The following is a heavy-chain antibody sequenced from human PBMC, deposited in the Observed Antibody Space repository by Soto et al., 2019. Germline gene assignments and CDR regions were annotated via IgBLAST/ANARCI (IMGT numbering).Heavy chain of an antibody. CDR3: VRARGAVAGMTDLDY. Sequence: EVQLVESVGGLVKPGGSLRLSCAASGFTFNSFSMNWVRQAPGKGLEWVSSISSSSTYIYFADSLKGRFTISRDNAKDSLYLQMNSLRAEDTAVYYCVRARGAVAGMTDLDYWGQGPLVTVSS. CDR2: ISSSSTYI. J-gene: IGHJ4*02. D-gene: IGHD6-19*01. CDR1: GFTFNSFS. V-gene: IGHV3-21*02.